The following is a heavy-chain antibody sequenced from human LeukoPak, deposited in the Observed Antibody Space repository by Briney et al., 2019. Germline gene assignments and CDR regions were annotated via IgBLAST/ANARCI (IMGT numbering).Heavy chain of an antibody. V-gene: IGHV3-7*01. CDR2: LKQDGSEK. D-gene: IGHD5/OR15-5a*01. Sequence: GSLRLSCAASGSTFSSYWMSWVRQAPGKGLEWVANLKQDGSEKYYVHSVKGRFTISRDNAKNSLYLQMNSLRAEDTAVYYCARDQSVNYYYYYYMDVWGKGTTVTVSS. CDR3: ARDQSVNYYYYYYMDV. J-gene: IGHJ6*03. CDR1: GSTFSSYW.